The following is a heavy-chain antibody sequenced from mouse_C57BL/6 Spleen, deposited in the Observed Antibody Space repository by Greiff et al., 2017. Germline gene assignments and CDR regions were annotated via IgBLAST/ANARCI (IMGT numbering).Heavy chain of an antibody. CDR1: GFSLTSYG. CDR2: IWSGGST. J-gene: IGHJ2*01. CDR3: GRNGDSNYDY. D-gene: IGHD2-5*01. V-gene: IGHV2-2*01. Sequence: QVQLQQSGPGLVQPSQSLSITCTVSGFSLTSYGVHWVRQSPGKGLEWLGVIWSGGSTDYNAAFISRLSISKYNSNRQVFSKMNSRQADDPAIYYCGRNGDSNYDYWGQGTTLTVSS.